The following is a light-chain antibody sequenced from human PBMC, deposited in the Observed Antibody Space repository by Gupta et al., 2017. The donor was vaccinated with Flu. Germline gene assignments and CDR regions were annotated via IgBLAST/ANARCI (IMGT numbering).Light chain of an antibody. CDR1: QRITSY. V-gene: IGKV1-39*01. CDR2: AAS. Sequence: DFRTTRSPSSLSAPVGDRVTITCRASQRITSYLNWYQQKPGKAPKLLIYAASSLQSGVPSRFSGSGSGTDFTLTISSLQPEDFATYYCQQSYSTPNSFGQGTKLEIK. CDR3: QQSYSTPNS. J-gene: IGKJ2*03.